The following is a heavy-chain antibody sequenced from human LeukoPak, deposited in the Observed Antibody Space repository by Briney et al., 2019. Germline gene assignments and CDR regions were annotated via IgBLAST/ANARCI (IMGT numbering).Heavy chain of an antibody. V-gene: IGHV3-48*03. D-gene: IGHD2-2*01. Sequence: SIGSSIYYADSVKCRFTISRDNAKNSLYLQMNSLRAEDTAVYYCAREEGNIVVVPAAIDYWGQGTLVTVSS. J-gene: IGHJ4*02. CDR2: SIGSSI. CDR3: AREEGNIVVVPAAIDY.